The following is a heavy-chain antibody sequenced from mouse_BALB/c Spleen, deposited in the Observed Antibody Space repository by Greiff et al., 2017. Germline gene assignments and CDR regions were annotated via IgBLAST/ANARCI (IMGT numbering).Heavy chain of an antibody. V-gene: IGHV14-4*02. J-gene: IGHJ2*01. CDR3: NALNYYETDY. CDR1: GFNIKDYY. D-gene: IGHD1-1*01. CDR2: IDPENGDT. Sequence: EVQLQQSGAELVRSGASVKLSCTASGFNIKDYYMHWVKQRPEQGLEWIGWIDPENGDTEYAPKFQGKATMTADTSSNTAYLQLSSLTSEDTAVYYCNALNYYETDYWGQGTTLTVSS.